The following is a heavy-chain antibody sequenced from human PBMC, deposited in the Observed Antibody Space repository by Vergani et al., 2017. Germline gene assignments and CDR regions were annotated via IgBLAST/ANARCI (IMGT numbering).Heavy chain of an antibody. CDR3: ARGSYEDGGWFDP. J-gene: IGHJ5*02. CDR1: GGSISSGDYY. V-gene: IGHV4-30-4*08. CDR2: IYYSGST. Sequence: QVQLQESGPGLVKPSQTLSLTCTVSGGSISSGDYYWTWIRQPPGKGLEWIGYIYYSGSTYYNPSLKSRVTISVETSKNQFSLKLSSVTAADTAVYYCARGSYEDGGWFDPWGQGTLVTVSS. D-gene: IGHD2-8*01.